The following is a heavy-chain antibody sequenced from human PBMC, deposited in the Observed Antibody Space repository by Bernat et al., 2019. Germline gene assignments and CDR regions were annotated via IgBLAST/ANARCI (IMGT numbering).Heavy chain of an antibody. CDR3: ATSLRWVYSSGGPPLGWSDY. J-gene: IGHJ4*02. CDR2: ISSSSSYI. Sequence: EVQLVESGGGLVKPGGSLRLSCAASGFTFSSYSMNWVRQAPGKGLEWVSSISSSSSYIYYADSVKGRFTISRDNAKNSLYLQMNSLRAEDTAVYYCATSLRWVYSSGGPPLGWSDYWGQGTLVTVSA. D-gene: IGHD6-19*01. V-gene: IGHV3-21*01. CDR1: GFTFSSYS.